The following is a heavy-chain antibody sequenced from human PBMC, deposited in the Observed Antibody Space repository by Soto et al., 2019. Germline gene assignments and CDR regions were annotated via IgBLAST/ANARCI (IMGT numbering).Heavy chain of an antibody. CDR3: ESNKNGNYYDGMDV. CDR2: IDPSDSYT. Sequence: EVQMVQSGAEVNKPGESLRISCKGSGYSFTSYWISWVRQMPGKGLEWMGRIDPSDSYTKYSPSFQGHVTISADKSISTTYLKWSSLNASDTDMYYFESNKNGNYYDGMDVWGEGTTVTGSS. J-gene: IGHJ6*04. V-gene: IGHV5-10-1*03. CDR1: GYSFTSYW.